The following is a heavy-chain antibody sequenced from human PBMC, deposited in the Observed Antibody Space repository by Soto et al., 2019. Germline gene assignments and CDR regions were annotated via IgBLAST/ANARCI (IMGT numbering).Heavy chain of an antibody. CDR2: IYYSGST. V-gene: IGHV4-39*01. J-gene: IGHJ5*02. CDR3: ARHSMDIVVVAENWFDP. CDR1: GGSISSSSYY. Sequence: SETLSLTCTVSGGSISSSSYYWGWIRQPPGKGLEWIGSIYYSGSTYYNPSLKSRVTISVDTSKNQFSLKLSSVTAADTAVYYCARHSMDIVVVAENWFDPWGQGTLVTVSS. D-gene: IGHD2-15*01.